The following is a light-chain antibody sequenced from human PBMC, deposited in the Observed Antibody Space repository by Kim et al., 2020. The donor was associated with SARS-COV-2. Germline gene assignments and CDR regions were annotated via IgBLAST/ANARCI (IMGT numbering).Light chain of an antibody. J-gene: IGKJ2*01. Sequence: DIQLTQSPFSLSASVGDRVTITCRTSQTINSYLNWYQQRPGKAPKLLIYAASSLQSGVPSRFSGSGSGTEFTLTISSLQPEDFTTYYCQQSDTAPYTFGQETKLEI. V-gene: IGKV1-39*01. CDR2: AAS. CDR3: QQSDTAPYT. CDR1: QTINSY.